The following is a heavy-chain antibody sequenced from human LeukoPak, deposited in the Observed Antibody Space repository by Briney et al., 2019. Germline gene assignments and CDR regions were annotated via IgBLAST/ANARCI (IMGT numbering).Heavy chain of an antibody. CDR1: GFTFSSYS. Sequence: GGSLRLSCAASGFTFSSYSMNWVRQAPGKGLEWVSSISSSSSYIYYADSVKGRFTISRDNAKNTLYLQMNSLRAEDTAVYYCARRIAAAAAPYYFDYWGQGTLVTVSS. V-gene: IGHV3-21*01. D-gene: IGHD6-13*01. CDR2: ISSSSSYI. J-gene: IGHJ4*02. CDR3: ARRIAAAAAPYYFDY.